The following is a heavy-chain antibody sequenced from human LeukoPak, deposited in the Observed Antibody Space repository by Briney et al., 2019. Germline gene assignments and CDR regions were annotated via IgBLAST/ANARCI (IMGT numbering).Heavy chain of an antibody. CDR1: GGSISSYY. CDR2: IYYSGST. Sequence: SETLSLTCTVSGGSISSYYWRWIRQPPGKGLEWIGYIYYSGSTNYNPSLKSRVTISVDTSKNQFSLKLSSVTAAGTAVYYCARHDGYCYDSSGYCISDAFDIWGQGTMVTVSS. J-gene: IGHJ3*02. D-gene: IGHD3-22*01. V-gene: IGHV4-59*08. CDR3: ARHDGYCYDSSGYCISDAFDI.